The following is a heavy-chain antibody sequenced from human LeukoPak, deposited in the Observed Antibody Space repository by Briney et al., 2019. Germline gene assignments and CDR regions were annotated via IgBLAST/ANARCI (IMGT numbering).Heavy chain of an antibody. Sequence: GGSLRLSCAVSGITISNCGKSWVRQAPGKGLELVAVISDSGGRTNYADSAKGRFTISRDNPKNTMYLQMNSMRAEDTAVYFCAKRGVVIRVILVGFNKEAYYFDSWGQGALVTVSS. CDR2: ISDSGGRT. V-gene: IGHV3-23*01. CDR1: GITISNCG. D-gene: IGHD3-22*01. J-gene: IGHJ4*02. CDR3: AKRGVVIRVILVGFNKEAYYFDS.